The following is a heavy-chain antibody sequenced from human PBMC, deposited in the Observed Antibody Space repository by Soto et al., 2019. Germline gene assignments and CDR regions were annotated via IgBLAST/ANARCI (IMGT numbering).Heavy chain of an antibody. J-gene: IGHJ4*02. Sequence: SETLSLTCTVSGGSISSYYWSWIRQPPGKGLEWIGYIYYSGSTNYNPSLKSRVTMSVDTSKNQFSLKLSSVTAEDTAVYYCARSSGWTGDYWGQGILVTVSS. CDR2: IYYSGST. CDR1: GGSISSYY. V-gene: IGHV4-59*12. D-gene: IGHD3-10*01. CDR3: ARSSGWTGDY.